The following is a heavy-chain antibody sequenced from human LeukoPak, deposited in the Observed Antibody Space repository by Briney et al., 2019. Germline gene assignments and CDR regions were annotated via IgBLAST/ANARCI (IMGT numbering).Heavy chain of an antibody. Sequence: GASVKVSYKASGYTFTSYGISWVRQAPGQGLEWMGWISAYNGNTNYAQKLQGRVTMTTDTSTSTAYMELRSLRSDDTAVYYCARDLLGHSGGIAAAGSFDYWGQGTLVTVSS. V-gene: IGHV1-18*01. CDR1: GYTFTSYG. CDR3: ARDLLGHSGGIAAAGSFDY. CDR2: ISAYNGNT. D-gene: IGHD6-13*01. J-gene: IGHJ4*02.